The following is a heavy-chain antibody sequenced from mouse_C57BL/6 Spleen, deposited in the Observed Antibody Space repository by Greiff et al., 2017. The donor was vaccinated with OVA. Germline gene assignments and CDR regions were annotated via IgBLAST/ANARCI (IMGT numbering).Heavy chain of an antibody. CDR2: ISYDGST. J-gene: IGHJ2*01. V-gene: IGHV3-6*01. Sequence: ESGPGLVKPSPSLSLSCYVTGYSITSGYYWNWIRQLPGNKLELMGYISYDGSTNYNPSLKNRISITRDTSKNQFFLKLNSVTTEDTATYYCAIYYYGFDYWGQGTTLTVSS. D-gene: IGHD1-1*01. CDR1: GYSITSGYY. CDR3: AIYYYGFDY.